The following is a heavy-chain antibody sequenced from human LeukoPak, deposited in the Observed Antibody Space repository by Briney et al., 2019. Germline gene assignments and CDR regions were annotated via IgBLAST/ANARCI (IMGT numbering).Heavy chain of an antibody. CDR3: ARSYDFWNHAFDI. CDR2: IYHSGST. CDR1: GGSISSGGYY. J-gene: IGHJ3*02. D-gene: IGHD3-3*01. Sequence: SETLSLTCTVSGGSISSGGYYWSWIRQPPGKGLEWIGYIYHSGSTYYNPSLKSRVTISVDTSKNQFSLKLSSVTAADTAVYYCARSYDFWNHAFDIWGQGTMVTVSS. V-gene: IGHV4-30-2*01.